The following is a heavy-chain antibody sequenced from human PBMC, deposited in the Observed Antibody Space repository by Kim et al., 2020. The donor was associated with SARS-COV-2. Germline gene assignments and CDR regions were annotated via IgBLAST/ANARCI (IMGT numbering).Heavy chain of an antibody. CDR3: ARLIAAAGLAPWFDL. CDR1: GYSFTNYW. CDR2: IYPGDSDT. Sequence: GESLKISCKGSGYSFTNYWIGWVRQMPGKGLEWMGIIYPGDSDTKYSPSFEGQVTISADTSITTASLQWSSLKASDTAMYYCARLIAAAGLAPWFDLWGQGTLVTVSS. V-gene: IGHV5-51*01. J-gene: IGHJ5*02. D-gene: IGHD6-13*01.